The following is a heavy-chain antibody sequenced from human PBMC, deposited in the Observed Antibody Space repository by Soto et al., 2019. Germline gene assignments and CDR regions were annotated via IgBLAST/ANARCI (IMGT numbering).Heavy chain of an antibody. J-gene: IGHJ6*02. CDR3: ARDQAVAGDYGMDV. CDR1: GLIFSDYA. V-gene: IGHV3-11*04. CDR2: ISTSGSST. D-gene: IGHD6-19*01. Sequence: GWSPRLSCAASGLIFSDYAMSWVRQAPGKGLECVSFISTSGSSTDYADSVKGRFTISRDNAKNSLYLQMNSLRAEDTAVYYCARDQAVAGDYGMDVWGQGTTVTVSS.